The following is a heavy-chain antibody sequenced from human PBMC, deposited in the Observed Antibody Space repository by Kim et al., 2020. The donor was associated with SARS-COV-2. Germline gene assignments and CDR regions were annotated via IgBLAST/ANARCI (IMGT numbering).Heavy chain of an antibody. CDR3: ARDNWVTDFGYYGMDV. D-gene: IGHD2-21*02. CDR1: GGSISSYY. V-gene: IGHV4-59*01. CDR2: IYYSGST. J-gene: IGHJ6*02. Sequence: SETLSLTCTVSGGSISSYYWSWIRQPPGKGLEWIGYIYYSGSTNYNPSLKSRVTISVDTSKNQFSLKLSSVTAADTAVYYCARDNWVTDFGYYGMDVWGQGTTVTVSS.